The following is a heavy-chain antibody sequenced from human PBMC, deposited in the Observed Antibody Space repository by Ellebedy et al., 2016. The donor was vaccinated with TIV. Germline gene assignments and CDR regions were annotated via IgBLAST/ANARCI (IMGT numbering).Heavy chain of an antibody. Sequence: AASVKVSCKTSGYTFTSYGISWVRQAPGQGLEWMGWFSAYNGNTNYAQILQGRVTMTTDTFTSTAYMELRSLRSDDTAVYYCARYCNSTTCSNWFDPWGQGTLVTVSS. CDR1: GYTFTSYG. J-gene: IGHJ5*02. CDR3: ARYCNSTTCSNWFDP. D-gene: IGHD2-2*01. V-gene: IGHV1-18*04. CDR2: FSAYNGNT.